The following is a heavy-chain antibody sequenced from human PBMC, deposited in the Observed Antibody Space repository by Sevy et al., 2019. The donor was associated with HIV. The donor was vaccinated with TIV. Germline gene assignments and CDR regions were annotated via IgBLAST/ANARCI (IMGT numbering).Heavy chain of an antibody. CDR1: GFTFNNYA. CDR2: ISGSGGST. D-gene: IGHD3-22*01. J-gene: IGHJ4*02. V-gene: IGHV3-23*01. CDR3: AKDGTQDSSGPSRYFDY. Sequence: GGSLRLSCAASGFTFNNYAMTWVRQAPGKGLEWVSGISGSGGSTYYADSVKGRFTISRDNSKNTLYLQMNSLRDEDTAVYYCAKDGTQDSSGPSRYFDYWGQRTLVTVSS.